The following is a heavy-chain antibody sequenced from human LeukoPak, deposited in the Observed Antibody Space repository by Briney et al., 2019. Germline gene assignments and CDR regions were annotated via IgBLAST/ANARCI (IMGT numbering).Heavy chain of an antibody. D-gene: IGHD2-2*01. CDR2: ISSSGSTI. Sequence: GGSLRLSCAASGFTFSDHYMSWIRQAPGKGLEWVSYISSSGSTIYYADSVKGRFTISRDNAKNSLYLQMNSLRAEDTAVYYCAREAGYCSSTSCSWTYWGQGTLVTVSS. CDR3: AREAGYCSSTSCSWTY. CDR1: GFTFSDHY. J-gene: IGHJ4*02. V-gene: IGHV3-11*04.